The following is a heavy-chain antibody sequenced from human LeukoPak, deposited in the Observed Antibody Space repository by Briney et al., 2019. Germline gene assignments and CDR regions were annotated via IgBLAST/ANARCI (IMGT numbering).Heavy chain of an antibody. CDR2: IYYSGST. J-gene: IGHJ5*02. CDR3: ARSLWRTWFDP. CDR1: GGSISSYY. D-gene: IGHD2-21*01. Sequence: SETLSHTCSVSGGSISSYYWSWIRQPPGKGLQWIGYIYYSGSTNYNPSLKSRVTISVDTSKNQFSLKLRSVTAADTAVYYCARSLWRTWFDPWGQGTLVSVS. V-gene: IGHV4-59*01.